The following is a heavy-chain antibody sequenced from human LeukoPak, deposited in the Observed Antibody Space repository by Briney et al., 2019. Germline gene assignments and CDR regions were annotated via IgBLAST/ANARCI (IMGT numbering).Heavy chain of an antibody. CDR3: ARHRGYGRGDLDY. D-gene: IGHD3-16*01. CDR2: IYYSGST. V-gene: IGHV4-39*01. Sequence: SETLSLTCTVSGGSISSSSYYWGWIRQPPGKGLEWIGSIYYSGSTYYNPSLKSRVTVSVDTSKNQFSLKLSSVTAADTAVYYCARHRGYGRGDLDYWGQGTLVTVSS. J-gene: IGHJ4*02. CDR1: GGSISSSSYY.